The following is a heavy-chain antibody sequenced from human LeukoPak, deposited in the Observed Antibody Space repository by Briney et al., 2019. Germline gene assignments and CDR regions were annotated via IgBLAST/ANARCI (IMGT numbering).Heavy chain of an antibody. D-gene: IGHD3-22*01. CDR1: GFTFSSYS. CDR2: ISSSSYI. CDR3: ARDSNYYDSSGHDAFDI. J-gene: IGHJ3*02. Sequence: GGSLRLSCAASGFTFSSYSMNWVRQAPGKGLEWVSSISSSSYIYYADSVKGRFTISRDNAKNSLYLQMNSLRAEDTAVYYCARDSNYYDSSGHDAFDIWGQGTMVTVSS. V-gene: IGHV3-21*01.